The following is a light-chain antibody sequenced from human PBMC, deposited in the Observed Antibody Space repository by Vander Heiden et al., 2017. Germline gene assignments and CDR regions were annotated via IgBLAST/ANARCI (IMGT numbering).Light chain of an antibody. CDR2: KAS. CDR1: QSISSW. CDR3: QQYNSYSRT. V-gene: IGKV1-5*03. J-gene: IGKJ1*01. Sequence: DIQMTQSPSTLSASVGDRVTITCRASQSISSWLAWYQQKPGKDPKLLIYKASSLESGVPSRFNGSGSGTEFTLTISSLQPDDFATYYCQQYNSYSRTFGQGTKVEIK.